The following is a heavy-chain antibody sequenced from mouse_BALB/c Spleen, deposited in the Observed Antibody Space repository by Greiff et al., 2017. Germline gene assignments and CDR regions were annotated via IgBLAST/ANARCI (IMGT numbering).Heavy chain of an antibody. J-gene: IGHJ4*01. CDR1: GYSITSDYA. D-gene: IGHD2-3*01. V-gene: IGHV3-2*02. Sequence: ESGPGLVKPSQSLSLTCTVTGYSITSDYAWNWIRQFPGNKLEWMGYISYSGSTSYNPSLKSRISITRDTSKNQFFLQLNSVTTEDTATYYCARWIYARDAMDYWGQGTSVTVSS. CDR2: ISYSGST. CDR3: ARWIYARDAMDY.